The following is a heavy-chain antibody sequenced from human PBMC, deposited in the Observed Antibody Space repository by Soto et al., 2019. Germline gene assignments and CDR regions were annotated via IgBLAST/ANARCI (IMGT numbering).Heavy chain of an antibody. Sequence: QVQLVQSGAEVRKPGASVKLSCQASGYTFTHYYIPWVSQAPGQGLEWLGIINPDTGTTSYAQTFQGRVTLTTDTSASTVDLELSGLAAEDTAVYYCSSCPIYGGDSYFAYWGQGTLVTVSS. CDR2: INPDTGTT. J-gene: IGHJ4*02. CDR3: SSCPIYGGDSYFAY. D-gene: IGHD2-21*01. V-gene: IGHV1-46*01. CDR1: GYTFTHYY.